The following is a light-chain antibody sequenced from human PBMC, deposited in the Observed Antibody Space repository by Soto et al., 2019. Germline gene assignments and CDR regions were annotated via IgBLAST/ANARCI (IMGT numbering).Light chain of an antibody. CDR1: SSDVGAYNY. J-gene: IGLJ2*01. CDR2: DVS. CDR3: CSHAGSYTLI. V-gene: IGLV2-11*01. Sequence: QSALTQPRSVSGSPGQSVTISCTGTSSDVGAYNYVSWYQHHPGKAPKLMIHDVSKRPSGVPDRFSGSKSGNTASLTISGLQAEDEADYYCCSHAGSYTLIFGGGTKLTVL.